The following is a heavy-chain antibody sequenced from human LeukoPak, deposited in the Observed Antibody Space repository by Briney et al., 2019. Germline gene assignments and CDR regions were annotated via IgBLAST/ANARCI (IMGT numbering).Heavy chain of an antibody. J-gene: IGHJ4*02. Sequence: PSETLSLTCTVSGGSISSGGCYWSWIRQRPGKGLEWIGYIYYSGSTYYNPSLKSRVTISVDTSKNQFSLKLSSVTAADTAVYYCARGREEFLVAYSYGYRSKIDYWGQGTLVTVSS. D-gene: IGHD5-18*01. CDR3: ARGREEFLVAYSYGYRSKIDY. CDR2: IYYSGST. V-gene: IGHV4-31*03. CDR1: GGSISSGGCY.